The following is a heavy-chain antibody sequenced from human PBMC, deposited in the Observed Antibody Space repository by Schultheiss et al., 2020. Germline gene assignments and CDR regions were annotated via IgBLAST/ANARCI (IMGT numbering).Heavy chain of an antibody. CDR1: GGSVSSGIYY. CDR3: AREEYCSSTSCPHSDALDI. V-gene: IGHV4-61*01. CDR2: IYYSGST. D-gene: IGHD2-2*01. J-gene: IGHJ3*02. Sequence: SETLSLTCTVSGGSVSSGIYYWSWIRQPPGKGLEWIGYIYYSGSTNYNPSLKSRVTISVDTSKNQFSLKLSSVTAADTAVYYCAREEYCSSTSCPHSDALDIWGQGTMVTVSS.